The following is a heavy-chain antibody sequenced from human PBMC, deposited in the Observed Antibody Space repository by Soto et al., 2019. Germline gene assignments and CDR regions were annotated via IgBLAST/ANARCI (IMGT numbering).Heavy chain of an antibody. D-gene: IGHD6-19*01. J-gene: IGHJ6*02. CDR1: GGTFSSYA. V-gene: IGHV1-69*13. CDR3: ARFVEAVAGTWDDYYYYGMDV. Sequence: SVKVSCKASGGTFSSYAISWVRQAPGQGLEWMGGIIPIFGTANYAQKFQGRVTITADESTSTAYMELSSLRSEDTAVYYCARFVEAVAGTWDDYYYYGMDVWGQGTTVTVSS. CDR2: IIPIFGTA.